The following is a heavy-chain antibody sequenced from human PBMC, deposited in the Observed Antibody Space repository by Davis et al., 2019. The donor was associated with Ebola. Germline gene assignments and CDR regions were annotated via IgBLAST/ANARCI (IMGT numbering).Heavy chain of an antibody. J-gene: IGHJ1*01. CDR1: GYTFTSYY. D-gene: IGHD2-15*01. Sequence: SVKVSCKASGYTFTSYYMHWVRQAPGQGLEWMGGIIPIFGTANYAQKFQGRVTITADESTSTAYMELSSLRSEDTAVYYCAREDPKGGYFQHWGQGTLVTVSS. CDR2: IIPIFGTA. V-gene: IGHV1-69*13. CDR3: AREDPKGGYFQH.